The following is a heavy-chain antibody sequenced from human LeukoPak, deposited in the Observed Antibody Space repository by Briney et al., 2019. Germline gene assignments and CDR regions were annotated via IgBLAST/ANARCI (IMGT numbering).Heavy chain of an antibody. D-gene: IGHD5-24*01. CDR3: APSRDGYTMWDY. CDR2: ISYDGSNK. CDR1: GFTFSSYA. J-gene: IGHJ4*02. Sequence: PGRSLRLSCAASGFTFSSYAMHWVRQAPGKGLEWVAVISYDGSNKYYADSVKGRFTISRDNSKNTLHLQMNSLRAEDTAVYYCAPSRDGYTMWDYWGQGTLVTVSS. V-gene: IGHV3-30-3*01.